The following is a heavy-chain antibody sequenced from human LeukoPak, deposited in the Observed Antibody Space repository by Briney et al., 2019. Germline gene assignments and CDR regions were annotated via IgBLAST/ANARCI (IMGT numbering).Heavy chain of an antibody. D-gene: IGHD4-17*01. CDR2: IYPGNSHT. V-gene: IGHV5-51*01. Sequence: GASLKISFQGSGYHFATYWIVWVRPIPGEGPWWVGIIYPGNSHTRYSPSFQGQVTISADTSISTAYLHWSSLQSSDTAMYYCPKFHATCYGDTWGQGTLVTVSS. J-gene: IGHJ4*02. CDR3: PKFHATCYGDT. CDR1: GYHFATYW.